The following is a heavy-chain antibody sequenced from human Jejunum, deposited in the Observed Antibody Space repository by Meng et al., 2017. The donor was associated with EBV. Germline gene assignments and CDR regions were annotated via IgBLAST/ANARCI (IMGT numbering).Heavy chain of an antibody. CDR1: AYTLGGYH. J-gene: IGHJ2*01. Sequence: VLAWGDGKEPRVSVKVSCKASAYTLGGYHMQLVRQAPGQGLEWMGLINPNSGGANYAQKFQGRVTMTRDTSISTAYMELSRLRSDDTAVYYCAREGLVGDLRYFDLWGRGTLVTVSS. CDR3: AREGLVGDLRYFDL. CDR2: INPNSGGA. V-gene: IGHV1-2*06. D-gene: IGHD3-16*01.